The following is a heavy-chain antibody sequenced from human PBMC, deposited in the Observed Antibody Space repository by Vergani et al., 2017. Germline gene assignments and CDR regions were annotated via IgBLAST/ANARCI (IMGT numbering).Heavy chain of an antibody. V-gene: IGHV4-59*01. CDR3: ARGALWWLRQIDS. J-gene: IGHJ4*02. CDR1: GDSMNTYY. D-gene: IGHD2-21*01. CDR2: IYDSGDT. Sequence: QVQLQESGPGLVKPSETLSLTCSVSGDSMNTYYWTWIRQPPGKGLEWIGYIYDSGDTKYNPSLNSRVAMSLDTSKTQFSLNLYSVTAADTAVYYCARGALWWLRQIDSWGQGTLVTVSS.